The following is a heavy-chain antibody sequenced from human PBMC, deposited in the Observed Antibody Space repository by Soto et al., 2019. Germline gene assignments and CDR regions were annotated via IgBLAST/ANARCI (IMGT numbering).Heavy chain of an antibody. CDR3: ARVPGRL. V-gene: IGHV3-53*02. CDR2: VYSGGAA. D-gene: IGHD3-10*01. CDR1: GFSVSRNY. J-gene: IGHJ4*02. Sequence: QLVETGGGLIQPGTSLTLSFAASGFSVSRNYMTWVRQAPGKGLEWVSFVYSGGAAFYADYVKGRLILYRDDSQNTMYLQMNNLRAEDTAVYYCARVPGRLWGRGTLVTVAS.